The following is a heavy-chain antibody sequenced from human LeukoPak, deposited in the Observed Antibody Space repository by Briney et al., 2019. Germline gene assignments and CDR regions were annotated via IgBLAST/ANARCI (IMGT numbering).Heavy chain of an antibody. CDR1: GFTFTGPS. V-gene: IGHV3-30*04. CDR3: AKERQVGGTAFDY. CDR2: VGNDEKTI. J-gene: IGHJ4*02. Sequence: GGSLRLSCVASGFTFTGPSMHWVRQAPGKGLEWVAVVGNDEKTIFYADSVKGRFTISRDNSKNTLYLQMNGLRDEDTAVYYCAKERQVGGTAFDYWGQGSLVTVSS. D-gene: IGHD1-26*01.